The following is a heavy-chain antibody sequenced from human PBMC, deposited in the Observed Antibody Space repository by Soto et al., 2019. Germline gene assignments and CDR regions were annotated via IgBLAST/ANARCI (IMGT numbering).Heavy chain of an antibody. J-gene: IGHJ6*03. CDR1: GGTFSSYT. D-gene: IGHD2-2*01. V-gene: IGHV1-69*02. CDR3: TRGSLYCSSTSCRGIYYYYYMDC. CDR2: IIPILGIA. Sequence: ASVKVSCKASGGTFSSYTISWVRQAPGQGLEWMGRIIPILGIANYAQKFQGRVTITADKSTSTAYMELSSLRSEDTAVYYCTRGSLYCSSTSCRGIYYYYYMDCWGKGTTVTVSS.